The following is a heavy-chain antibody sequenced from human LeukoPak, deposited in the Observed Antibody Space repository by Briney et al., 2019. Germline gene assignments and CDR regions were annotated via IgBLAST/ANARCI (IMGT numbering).Heavy chain of an antibody. Sequence: SETLSLTCAVYGGSFSGYYWGWIRQPPGKGLEWIGSIYYSGSTYYNPSLKSRVTISVDTSKNQFSLKLSSVTAADTAVYYCARQRRHHSYGCWFDPWGQGTLVTVSS. D-gene: IGHD5-18*01. CDR2: IYYSGST. J-gene: IGHJ5*02. CDR3: ARQRRHHSYGCWFDP. V-gene: IGHV4-39*01. CDR1: GGSFSGYY.